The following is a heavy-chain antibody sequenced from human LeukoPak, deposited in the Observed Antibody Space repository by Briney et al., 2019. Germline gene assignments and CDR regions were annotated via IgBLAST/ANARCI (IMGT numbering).Heavy chain of an antibody. CDR1: GYTFTSYG. V-gene: IGHV1-18*01. CDR3: ARNQDYYDSSGYSRGWFDP. Sequence: ASVKVSCKASGYTFTSYGISWVRQAPGQGLEWMGWISAYNGNTNYAQKLQGRVTMTTDTSTSTAYMELRSLRSDDTAVYYCARNQDYYDSSGYSRGWFDPWGQGTLVTVSS. D-gene: IGHD3-22*01. J-gene: IGHJ5*02. CDR2: ISAYNGNT.